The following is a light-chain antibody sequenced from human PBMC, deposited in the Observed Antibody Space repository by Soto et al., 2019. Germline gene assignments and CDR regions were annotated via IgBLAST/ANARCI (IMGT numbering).Light chain of an antibody. J-gene: IGKJ5*01. CDR1: QSVSSN. Sequence: EIVMTQSPATLSVSPGERATLSCRASQSVSSNLAWYQQKPGQAPRLLIYGASTRATGLPARFSGSGSGTEFTLTISRLEPEDFAVYYCQQYGSSPITFGQGTRLEI. V-gene: IGKV3-15*01. CDR3: QQYGSSPIT. CDR2: GAS.